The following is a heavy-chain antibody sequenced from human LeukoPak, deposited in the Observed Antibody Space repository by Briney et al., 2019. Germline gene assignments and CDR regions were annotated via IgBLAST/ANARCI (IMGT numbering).Heavy chain of an antibody. J-gene: IGHJ6*03. CDR3: ARSGTMVYYYYMDV. V-gene: IGHV4-59*01. D-gene: IGHD1-1*01. Sequence: SETLSLTCTVSGGSISSYYWSWIRQPPGKGLEWIGYIYYSGSTNYNPSLKSRVTISVDTSKNQFSLKLSSVTAADTAVYYCARSGTMVYYYYMDVWDKGTTVTISS. CDR2: IYYSGST. CDR1: GGSISSYY.